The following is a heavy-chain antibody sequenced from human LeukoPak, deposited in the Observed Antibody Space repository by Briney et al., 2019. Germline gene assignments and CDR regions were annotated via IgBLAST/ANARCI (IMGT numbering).Heavy chain of an antibody. J-gene: IGHJ4*02. V-gene: IGHV3-30*03. CDR3: ARDKGTTCIDN. CDR2: ISYDGSDK. Sequence: GGSLRLSCAASGFSFGSFVMHWVRQTPGKGLEWVAVISYDGSDKYYADSVKGRLTISRDNSKDTVYLQMNSLRVEDTAVYYCARDKGTTCIDNWGQGALVTVSS. D-gene: IGHD4-17*01. CDR1: GFSFGSFV.